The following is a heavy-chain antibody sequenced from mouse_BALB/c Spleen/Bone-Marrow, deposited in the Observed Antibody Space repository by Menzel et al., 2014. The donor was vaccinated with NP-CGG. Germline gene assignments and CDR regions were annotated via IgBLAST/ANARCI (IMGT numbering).Heavy chain of an antibody. CDR3: TTLARSDFDY. V-gene: IGHV1-5*01. J-gene: IGHJ2*01. CDR2: IYPGNSDT. CDR1: GYTFSNYW. Sequence: VQLKQSGTVLARPGAAVKMSCKASGYTFSNYWMHWVKQRPEQGLEWIGTIYPGNSDTTYNQKFKGKAKLTAVTSTSTAYMELSSLTNEDSAVYYCTTLARSDFDYWGQGTTLTVSS. D-gene: IGHD3-1*01.